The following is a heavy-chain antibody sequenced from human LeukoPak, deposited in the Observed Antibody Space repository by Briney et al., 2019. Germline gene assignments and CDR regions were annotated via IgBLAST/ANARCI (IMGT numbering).Heavy chain of an antibody. CDR3: ARVRVRTYYFDY. J-gene: IGHJ4*02. Sequence: SETLSLTCTVSGGSISSSSYYWGWIRQPPGKGLEWIGSIYYSGSTYYNPSLKSRVTISVDRSKNQFSLKLSSVTAADTAVYYCARVRVRTYYFDYWGQGTLVTVSS. CDR2: IYYSGST. CDR1: GGSISSSSYY. D-gene: IGHD1-7*01. V-gene: IGHV4-39*07.